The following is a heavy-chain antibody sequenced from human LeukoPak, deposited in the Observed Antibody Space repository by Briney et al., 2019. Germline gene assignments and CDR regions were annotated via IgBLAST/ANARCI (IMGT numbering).Heavy chain of an antibody. Sequence: ASVKVSCKASGYTFTSYGISWVRQAPGQGLEWMGWISAYNGNTNYAQKLQGRVTMTRDTSISTAYMELSRLRSDDTAVYYCARAYDFWSGYPFDPWGQGTLVTVSS. V-gene: IGHV1-18*01. CDR2: ISAYNGNT. D-gene: IGHD3-3*01. CDR3: ARAYDFWSGYPFDP. CDR1: GYTFTSYG. J-gene: IGHJ5*02.